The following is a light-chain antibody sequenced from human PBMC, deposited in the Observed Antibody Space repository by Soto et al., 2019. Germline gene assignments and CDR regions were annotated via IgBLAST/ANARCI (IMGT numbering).Light chain of an antibody. CDR1: QSVATN. Sequence: EIVMTQSPASLSVSPGDGATLSCRASQSVATNVAWYQQKPGQGPRLLIHGASTRAVGVPARFSGSGSGTDFPLTISSLQSEDFAVYYCQQYHNWPPQYTFGQGKKLQIK. V-gene: IGKV3-15*01. CDR2: GAS. CDR3: QQYHNWPPQYT. J-gene: IGKJ2*01.